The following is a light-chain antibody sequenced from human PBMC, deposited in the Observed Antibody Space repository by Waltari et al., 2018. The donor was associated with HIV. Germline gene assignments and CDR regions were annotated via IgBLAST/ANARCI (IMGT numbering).Light chain of an antibody. Sequence: SYELTQPPSVSVSPGQPAKITCSGDALPKKYAYWYQQKSGQAPVLVSYEYSKRPSGIHERFSGSSAGTMATLTLSEVQVDDEADYYCYSTDNSLNGVFGGGTKLTVL. CDR2: EYS. CDR3: YSTDNSLNGV. CDR1: ALPKKY. V-gene: IGLV3-10*01. J-gene: IGLJ3*02.